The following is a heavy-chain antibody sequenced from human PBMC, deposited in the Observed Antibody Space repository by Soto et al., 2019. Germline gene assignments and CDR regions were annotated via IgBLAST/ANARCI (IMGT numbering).Heavy chain of an antibody. Sequence: GASVKVSCKASGYTFTGYYMHWVRQAPGQGLEWMGWINPNSGGTNYAQKFQGWVTMTRDTSISTAYMELSRLRSDDTAVYYCARAVSSAIYNPWFDPWGQGTLVTVSS. CDR1: GYTFTGYY. V-gene: IGHV1-2*04. J-gene: IGHJ5*02. CDR3: ARAVSSAIYNPWFDP. D-gene: IGHD6-19*01. CDR2: INPNSGGT.